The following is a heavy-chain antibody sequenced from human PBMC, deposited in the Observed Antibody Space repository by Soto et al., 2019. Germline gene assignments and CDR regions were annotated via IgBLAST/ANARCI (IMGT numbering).Heavy chain of an antibody. CDR2: IYPSGST. CDR1: GGSISSGGYS. Sequence: QLQLQESGSGLVKPSQTLSLTCAVSGGSISSGGYSWSWIRQPPGKGLEWIGYIYPSGSTYYNPSPXSXXTISVARSKNQFSLKLSSVTAADTAVYYCARVPSPWGQGTLVTVSS. J-gene: IGHJ5*02. V-gene: IGHV4-30-2*01. CDR3: ARVPSP.